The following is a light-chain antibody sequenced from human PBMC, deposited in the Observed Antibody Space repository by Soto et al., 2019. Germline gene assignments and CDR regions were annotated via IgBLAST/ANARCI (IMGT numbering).Light chain of an antibody. CDR2: AAS. J-gene: IGKJ5*01. Sequence: IQMTQSPSSLSASVGDRVNITCRASQGIANHLAWYQQQPGKLPKLLIYAASTLQSGVPSRFSGSGSGTDFTLTISSLQPEDVASYYCQNHNSAPITFGQGTRLEIK. CDR1: QGIANH. V-gene: IGKV1-27*01. CDR3: QNHNSAPIT.